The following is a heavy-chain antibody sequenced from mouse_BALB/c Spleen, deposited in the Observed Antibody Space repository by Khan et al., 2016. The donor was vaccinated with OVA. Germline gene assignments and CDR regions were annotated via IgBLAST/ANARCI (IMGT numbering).Heavy chain of an antibody. V-gene: IGHV3-2*02. CDR3: VRTTRLKY. J-gene: IGHJ2*01. D-gene: IGHD2-12*01. Sequence: EVQLQESGPGLVKPSQSLSLTCTVTGYSITSGYGWNWIRQFPGNQLEWMGYISYSGSTNYNPSLKSRFTITRDTSKNQFYLQLNSVTTEDTATYYCVRTTRLKYWGQGTTRTFSS. CDR2: ISYSGST. CDR1: GYSITSGYG.